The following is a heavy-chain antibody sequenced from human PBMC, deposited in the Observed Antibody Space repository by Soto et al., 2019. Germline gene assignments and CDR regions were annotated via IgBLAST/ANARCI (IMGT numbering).Heavy chain of an antibody. CDR2: ISPMFGAA. V-gene: IGHV1-69*19. J-gene: IGHJ4*02. D-gene: IGHD2-15*01. CDR1: GGTFNTYA. Sequence: QVQLVQSGAEMKKPGSSVKVSCQSSGGTFNTYAMNWVRQAPGQGAEWMGDISPMFGAANYAPKFQGRVTITADEATGTSYMPVSSLTSEDTALFFCAGVVQVHTPAFAYWGQGTLVTVSS. CDR3: AGVVQVHTPAFAY.